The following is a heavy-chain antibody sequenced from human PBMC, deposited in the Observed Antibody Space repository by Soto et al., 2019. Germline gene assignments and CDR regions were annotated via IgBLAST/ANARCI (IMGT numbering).Heavy chain of an antibody. CDR1: GGSISEKY. CDR2: IFANGHT. D-gene: IGHD6-13*01. Sequence: QLQLQESGPGLVKASETLSLTCIVSGGSISEKYWNWVRQPPGKGLEWIGLIFANGHTDYNPSLKSRVTMSVDASKNQFSLRLTSITAADTAVYYCVASLAASGLNWLDPWGRGTLVTVSS. CDR3: VASLAASGLNWLDP. J-gene: IGHJ5*02. V-gene: IGHV4-4*07.